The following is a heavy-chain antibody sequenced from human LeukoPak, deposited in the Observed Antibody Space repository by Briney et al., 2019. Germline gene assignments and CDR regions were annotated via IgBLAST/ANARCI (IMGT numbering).Heavy chain of an antibody. CDR1: GGSFSGYY. V-gene: IGHV4-34*01. Sequence: PSETLSLTCAVYGGSFSGYYWSWIRQPPGKGLEWIEEINHSGSTNYNPSLKSRVTISVDTSKNQFSLKLSSVTAADTAVYYCARRSDCGGDCYSNWFDPWGQGTLVTVSS. D-gene: IGHD2-21*02. CDR3: ARRSDCGGDCYSNWFDP. J-gene: IGHJ5*02. CDR2: INHSGST.